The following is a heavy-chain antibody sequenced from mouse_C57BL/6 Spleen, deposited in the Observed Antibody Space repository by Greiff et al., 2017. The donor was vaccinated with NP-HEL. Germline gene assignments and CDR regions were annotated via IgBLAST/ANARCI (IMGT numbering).Heavy chain of an antibody. CDR1: GYTFTDYN. CDR2: INPNNGGT. CDR3: ARWGRYYAMDY. J-gene: IGHJ4*01. V-gene: IGHV1-18*01. Sequence: VQLKQSGPELVKPGASVKIPCKASGYTFTDYNMDWVKQSHGKSLEWIGDINPNNGGTIYNQKFKGKATLTVDKSSSTAYMELRSLTSEDTAVYYCARWGRYYAMDYWGQGTSVTVSS.